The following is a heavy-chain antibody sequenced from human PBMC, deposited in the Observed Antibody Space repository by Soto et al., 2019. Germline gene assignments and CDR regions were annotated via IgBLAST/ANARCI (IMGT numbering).Heavy chain of an antibody. Sequence: QVQLVQSGAEVKKPGSSVKVSCKASGGTFSSYAISWVRQAPGQGLEWMGGIIPIFGTANYAQKFQGRVTITADESTSTADMKLSSLRSEDTAVYYCARNYYDSSGISAFDIWGQGTMVTVSS. D-gene: IGHD3-22*01. V-gene: IGHV1-69*01. CDR1: GGTFSSYA. CDR3: ARNYYDSSGISAFDI. CDR2: IIPIFGTA. J-gene: IGHJ3*02.